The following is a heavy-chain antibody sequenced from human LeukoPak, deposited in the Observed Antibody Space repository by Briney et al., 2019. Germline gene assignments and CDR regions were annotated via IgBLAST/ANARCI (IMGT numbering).Heavy chain of an antibody. D-gene: IGHD3-9*01. V-gene: IGHV3-48*04. CDR2: ISSSSSTI. CDR1: GFTFSSYS. Sequence: GGSLRLSCAASGFTFSSYSMNWVRQAPGKGLEWVSYISSSSSTIYYADSVKGRFTISRDNAKNSLYLQMNSLRAEDTAVYYCARGETYYDILTGYSSPNFDYWGQGTLVTVSS. J-gene: IGHJ4*02. CDR3: ARGETYYDILTGYSSPNFDY.